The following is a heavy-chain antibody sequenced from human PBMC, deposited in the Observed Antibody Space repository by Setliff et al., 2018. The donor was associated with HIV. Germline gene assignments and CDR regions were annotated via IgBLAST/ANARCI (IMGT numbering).Heavy chain of an antibody. CDR1: GFSIRSGYY. J-gene: IGHJ4*02. Sequence: SETLSLTCAVSGFSIRSGYYWGWIRQPPGKGLEWIASIYYTGNIYYNPSLKSRVTISVDTSKNQFSLKLSSVTAADTAVYFCARAIVKTGYHTKSRVFDYWGQGTLVTVSS. CDR2: IYYTGNI. V-gene: IGHV4-38-2*01. CDR3: ARAIVKTGYHTKSRVFDY. D-gene: IGHD3-9*01.